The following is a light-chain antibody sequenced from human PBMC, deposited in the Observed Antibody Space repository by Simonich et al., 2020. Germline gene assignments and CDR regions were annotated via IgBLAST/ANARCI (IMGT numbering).Light chain of an antibody. V-gene: IGKV1-5*03. CDR2: KAS. CDR1: QSISSW. J-gene: IGKJ1*01. Sequence: DIQMTQSPSTLSASVGDRVTIPCRASQSISSWLAWYQQKPGKAPKLLSYKASSLESGVPSRFSGSGSGTEFTRTISSLQPDDFATYYCQQYNSYSRTFGQGTKVEIK. CDR3: QQYNSYSRT.